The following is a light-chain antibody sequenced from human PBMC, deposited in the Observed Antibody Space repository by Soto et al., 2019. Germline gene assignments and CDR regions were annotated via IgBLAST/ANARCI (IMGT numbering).Light chain of an antibody. CDR1: SGHSNYA. CDR2: LNSDGSH. V-gene: IGLV4-69*01. Sequence: QSVLTQSPSASASLGASVKLTCNLSSGHSNYAIAWHQLQPEKGPRYLMKLNSDGSHIKGDGIPDRFSGSSSGAERYLTISSLQSEDEADYYCQTWGTGIQVFGGGTKLTVL. CDR3: QTWGTGIQV. J-gene: IGLJ2*01.